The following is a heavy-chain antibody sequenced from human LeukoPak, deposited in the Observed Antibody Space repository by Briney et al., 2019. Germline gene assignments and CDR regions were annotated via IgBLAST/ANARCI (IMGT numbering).Heavy chain of an antibody. CDR1: GLSVSSTF. V-gene: IGHV3-53*01. Sequence: GGSLRLSCAASGLSVSSTFMSWVRQTPGKGLEWGSSVFGGGGTRYADSVMGRVTISRDNSKSTLYLQMNSLRAEDTAVYYCARTYTNNAGYYLYWGQGTLVTVSS. CDR3: ARTYTNNAGYYLY. D-gene: IGHD3-22*01. CDR2: VFGGGGT. J-gene: IGHJ4*02.